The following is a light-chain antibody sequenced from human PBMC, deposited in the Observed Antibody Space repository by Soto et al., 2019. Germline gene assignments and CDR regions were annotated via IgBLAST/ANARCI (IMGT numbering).Light chain of an antibody. CDR3: SSYTSSSTPLYV. Sequence: QSALTQPPSVSGSPGQSTTISCPGTTSDVGGYNYVSWYQQHPGKAPKLMIYDVSNRPSGVSNRFSGSKSGNTASLTISGLQAEDEADYYCSSYTSSSTPLYVFGTGTKLTVL. V-gene: IGLV2-14*01. CDR2: DVS. CDR1: TSDVGGYNY. J-gene: IGLJ1*01.